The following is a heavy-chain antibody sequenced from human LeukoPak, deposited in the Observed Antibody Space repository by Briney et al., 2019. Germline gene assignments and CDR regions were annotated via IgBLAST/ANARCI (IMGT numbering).Heavy chain of an antibody. CDR1: GYTFTSYD. J-gene: IGHJ5*02. Sequence: ASVKVSCKASGYTFTSYDINWVRQATGQGLEWMGWMNPNSGNTGYAQKFQGRVTMTRNTSISTAYMELSSLRSEDTAVYYCAKGSGYYDILTGYPPWFDPWGQGTLVTVSS. V-gene: IGHV1-8*01. CDR2: MNPNSGNT. CDR3: AKGSGYYDILTGYPPWFDP. D-gene: IGHD3-9*01.